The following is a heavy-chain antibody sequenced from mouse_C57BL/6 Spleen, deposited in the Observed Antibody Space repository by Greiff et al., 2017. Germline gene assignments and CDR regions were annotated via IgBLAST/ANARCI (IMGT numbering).Heavy chain of an antibody. D-gene: IGHD3-3*01. V-gene: IGHV5-4*01. Sequence: EVQVVESGGGLVKPGGSLKLSCAASGFTFSSYAMSWVRQTPEKRLEWVATISDGGSYTYYPDNVKGRFTISRDNAKNNLYLQMSHLKSEDTAMYYCARSRDYYAMDYWGQGTSVTVSS. CDR3: ARSRDYYAMDY. CDR2: ISDGGSYT. J-gene: IGHJ4*01. CDR1: GFTFSSYA.